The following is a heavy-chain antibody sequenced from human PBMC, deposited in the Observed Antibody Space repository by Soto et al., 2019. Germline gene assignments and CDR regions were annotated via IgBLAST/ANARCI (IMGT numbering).Heavy chain of an antibody. CDR2: ISYDGSNK. Sequence: QVQLVESGGGVVQPGRSLRLSCAASGFTFSSYAMHWVRQAPGKGLEWVAVISYDGSNKYYADSVKGRFTISRDNSKNTLYLQMNSLKTEDTAVYYCARAHPGTMTGTTSWCQGTLVTVSS. J-gene: IGHJ5*02. CDR1: GFTFSSYA. V-gene: IGHV3-30-3*01. D-gene: IGHD1-20*01. CDR3: ARAHPGTMTGTTS.